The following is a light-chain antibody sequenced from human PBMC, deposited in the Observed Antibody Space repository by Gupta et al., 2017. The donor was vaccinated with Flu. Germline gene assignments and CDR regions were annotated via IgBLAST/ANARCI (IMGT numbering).Light chain of an antibody. CDR1: HDIDYY. Sequence: PSSLAASIGDRVVITCRASHDIDYYLNWYQHKPGRAPSLLIFGAGSLHTGVPSRFSGTGSGTNFTLAISGLQPEDFSTYYCQQSFSDPWTFGQGTTVEV. V-gene: IGKV1-39*01. CDR2: GAG. CDR3: QQSFSDPWT. J-gene: IGKJ1*01.